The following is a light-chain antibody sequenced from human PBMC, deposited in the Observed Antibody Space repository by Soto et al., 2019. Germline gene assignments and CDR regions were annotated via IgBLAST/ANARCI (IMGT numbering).Light chain of an antibody. CDR3: QQSYSTPIT. CDR2: AAS. Sequence: DIPMTQSPSSLSASVGERVTLTCRAIQSIRNYLNWYQQKPGKAPKIMIYAASSLQSGVPSRFSGSGSGTDCTITISSLQPEDFATYYCQQSYSTPITFGQGTRLEIK. CDR1: QSIRNY. J-gene: IGKJ5*01. V-gene: IGKV1-39*01.